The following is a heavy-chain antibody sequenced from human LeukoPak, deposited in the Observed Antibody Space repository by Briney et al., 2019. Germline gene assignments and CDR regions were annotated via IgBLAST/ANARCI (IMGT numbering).Heavy chain of an antibody. D-gene: IGHD3-3*01. Sequence: SQTLSLTCAISGDSVSSNSAAWNWIRQSPSRGLEWLGRTYYRSKWYNDYAVSVNSRITINPDTSTNQFSLQLNSVTPEDTAVYYCARDRADYCDFWSGYWFDPWGQGTLVTVSS. CDR1: GDSVSSNSAA. CDR2: TYYRSKWYN. CDR3: ARDRADYCDFWSGYWFDP. V-gene: IGHV6-1*01. J-gene: IGHJ5*02.